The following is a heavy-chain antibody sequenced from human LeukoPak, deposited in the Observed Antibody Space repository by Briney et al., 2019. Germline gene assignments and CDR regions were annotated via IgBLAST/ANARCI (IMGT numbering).Heavy chain of an antibody. Sequence: GGSLRLSCAASGFTVSSNYMSWVRQAPGKGLEWVSVIYSGGSTYYADSVKGRFTISRDNSKNTLYLQMNSLRAEDTAVYYCARTATYYDILTGYPTTNFQHCGPGTLVTASS. CDR2: IYSGGST. J-gene: IGHJ1*01. V-gene: IGHV3-53*01. D-gene: IGHD3-9*01. CDR3: ARTATYYDILTGYPTTNFQH. CDR1: GFTVSSNY.